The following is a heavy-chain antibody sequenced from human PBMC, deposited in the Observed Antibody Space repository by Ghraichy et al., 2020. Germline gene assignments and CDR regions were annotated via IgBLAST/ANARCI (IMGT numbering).Heavy chain of an antibody. J-gene: IGHJ4*02. Sequence: SETLSLTCTVSGGSISSYYWSWIRQPPGKGLEWIGYIYYSGSTNYNPSLKSRVTISVDTSKNQFSLKLSSVTVADTAVYYCARDAVGAIAGGYDYWGQGTLVTVSS. CDR2: IYYSGST. CDR3: ARDAVGAIAGGYDY. V-gene: IGHV4-59*01. D-gene: IGHD1-26*01. CDR1: GGSISSYY.